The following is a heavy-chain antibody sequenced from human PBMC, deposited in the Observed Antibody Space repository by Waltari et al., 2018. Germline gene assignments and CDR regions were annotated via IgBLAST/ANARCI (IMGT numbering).Heavy chain of an antibody. CDR2: ISDSGRDT. D-gene: IGHD6-19*01. CDR1: GFMFRRYS. J-gene: IGHJ5*02. Sequence: EVQLVESAGGLVRPGGALRLSCAASGFMFRRYSRSWVRQAPGKGLGWVSAISDSGRDTYYADSVKGRFTVSRDNAKNTLYLQLSSLRVDDTAVYYCAKDKSNGWAIQPDAWGQGTLVSVSS. V-gene: IGHV3-23*04. CDR3: AKDKSNGWAIQPDA.